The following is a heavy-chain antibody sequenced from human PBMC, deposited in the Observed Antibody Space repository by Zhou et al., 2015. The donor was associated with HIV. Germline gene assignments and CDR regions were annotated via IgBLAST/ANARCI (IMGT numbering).Heavy chain of an antibody. CDR1: GYTFTSYA. V-gene: IGHV1-3*05. CDR2: INAGNGNT. CDR3: ARSYPTIFGVVTTGYNWFDP. Sequence: QVQLVQSGAEEKKPGASVKVSCKASGYTFTSYAMHWVRQAPGQRLEWMGWINAGNGNTKYSQKFQGRVTITRDTSASTAYMELSSLRSEDTAVYYCARSYPTIFGVVTTGYNWFDPGARDPGHRLL. D-gene: IGHD3-3*01. J-gene: IGHJ5*02.